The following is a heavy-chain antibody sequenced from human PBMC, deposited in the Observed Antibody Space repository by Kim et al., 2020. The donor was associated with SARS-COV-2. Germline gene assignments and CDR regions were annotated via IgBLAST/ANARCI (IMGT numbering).Heavy chain of an antibody. CDR3: ARGGGDSGWSLDY. Sequence: GESLKISCKGSGYKSTTYWLGWARQMPGKRLEWMGIIYPGDSDTRYSPSFQGQVTISIDKSINTAFLQWSSLKASDTAMYFCARGGGDSGWSLDYWGQGTLVTVSS. D-gene: IGHD6-13*01. CDR2: IYPGDSDT. J-gene: IGHJ4*02. CDR1: GYKSTTYW. V-gene: IGHV5-51*01.